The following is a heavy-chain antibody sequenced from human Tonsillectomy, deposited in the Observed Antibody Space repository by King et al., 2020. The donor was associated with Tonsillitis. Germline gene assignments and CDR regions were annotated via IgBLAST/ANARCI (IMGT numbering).Heavy chain of an antibody. CDR3: AREYYYGSGSPYYYYYYGMDV. J-gene: IGHJ6*02. D-gene: IGHD3-10*01. CDR1: GFTFSRSA. V-gene: IGHV3-30*04. CDR2: LSYDGRKK. Sequence: VQLVESGGGVVQPGRSLRLSCAASGFTFSRSAMHWVRQAPGKGLEWGAVLSYDGRKKYYADSVKGRFTFSRDNPKNTLYLQMNSLRAEDTAVYYCAREYYYGSGSPYYYYYYGMDVWGQGTTVTVSS.